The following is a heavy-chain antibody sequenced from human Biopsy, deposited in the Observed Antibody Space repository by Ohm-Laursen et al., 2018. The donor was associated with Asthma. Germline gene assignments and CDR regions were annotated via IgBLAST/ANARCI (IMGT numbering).Heavy chain of an antibody. CDR3: ARTYYDFLTGQVIDAFAI. CDR1: GYIFISYA. J-gene: IGHJ3*02. D-gene: IGHD3-9*01. V-gene: IGHV1-3*01. Sequence: ASVKVSCKASGYIFISYAIHWVRQAPGQRLEWMGWINAGNGNTKYSQKFQGRVTITRDTSASTAYMELSSLRSEDTAVYYCARTYYDFLTGQVIDAFAIWGQGTMVTVSS. CDR2: INAGNGNT.